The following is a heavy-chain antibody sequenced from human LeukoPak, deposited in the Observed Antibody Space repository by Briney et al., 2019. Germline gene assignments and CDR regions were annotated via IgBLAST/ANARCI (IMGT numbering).Heavy chain of an antibody. CDR1: GVTVSAYA. CDR3: AARKVRGVWFYLDY. Sequence: GVSLRLSCAASGVTVSAYAMAWVRQAPGKGLEWVSTIYDDNTYYADSVKGRFAISTDNSKNTLYLQMNSLRVEDTAVYFCAARKVRGVWFYLDYWGQGSLVTVSS. CDR2: IYDDNT. D-gene: IGHD3-10*01. J-gene: IGHJ4*02. V-gene: IGHV3-23*01.